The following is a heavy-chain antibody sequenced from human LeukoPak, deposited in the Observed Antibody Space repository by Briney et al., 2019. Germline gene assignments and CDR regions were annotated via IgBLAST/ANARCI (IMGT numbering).Heavy chain of an antibody. D-gene: IGHD3-3*01. J-gene: IGHJ6*03. CDR2: IYSGGST. CDR3: AREVIFGVVMVAGYMDV. V-gene: IGHV3-53*01. CDR1: GFTVSSNY. Sequence: GGSLRLSCAASGFTVSSNYMSWVRQAPGKGLEWVSVIYSGGSTYYADSVKGRFTISRDNSKNTLYLQMNSLRAEDTAVYYCAREVIFGVVMVAGYMDVWGKGTTVTVSS.